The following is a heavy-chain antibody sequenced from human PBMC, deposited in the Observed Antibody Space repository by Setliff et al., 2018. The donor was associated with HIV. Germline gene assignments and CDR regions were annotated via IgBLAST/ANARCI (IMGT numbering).Heavy chain of an antibody. J-gene: IGHJ6*02. CDR3: ARDEGVVAATETYYYNGLDV. D-gene: IGHD2-15*01. Sequence: SETLSLTCTVSGGSITSGTYYWNWIRQHPGKGLEWIGYIYYSGSTYYNPSLKSRITTSVDTSKNQFSLTLSSVTAADTAVYYCARDEGVVAATETYYYNGLDVWGQGTTVTVSS. CDR2: IYYSGST. V-gene: IGHV4-31*03. CDR1: GGSITSGTYY.